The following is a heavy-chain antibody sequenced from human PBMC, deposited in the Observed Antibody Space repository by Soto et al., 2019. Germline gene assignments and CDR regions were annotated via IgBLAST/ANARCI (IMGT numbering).Heavy chain of an antibody. CDR2: IYHSGST. CDR3: ARGGSSPSNYYYYYMDV. Sequence: QVQLQESGPGLVKPSGTLSLTCAVSSGSISSSNWWSWVRQPPGKGLEWIGAIYHSGSTNYNPSLKSRVTISVDKSKNQFSLKLSSVTAADTAVYYCARGGSSPSNYYYYYMDVWGKGTTVTVSS. CDR1: SGSISSSNW. J-gene: IGHJ6*03. V-gene: IGHV4-4*02. D-gene: IGHD6-6*01.